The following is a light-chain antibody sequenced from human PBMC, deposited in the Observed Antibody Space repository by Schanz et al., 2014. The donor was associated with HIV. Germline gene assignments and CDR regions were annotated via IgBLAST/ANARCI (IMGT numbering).Light chain of an antibody. Sequence: AIRITQSPSSLSASTGDRVTITCRASQGISSYLAWYQQIPGKAPNLLIYAASTLQSGVPSRFSGSASGTDFTLTISSLQSEDFATFFCQQTYNVPRTFGQGTRVEV. J-gene: IGKJ1*01. CDR2: AAS. CDR1: QGISSY. CDR3: QQTYNVPRT. V-gene: IGKV1-8*01.